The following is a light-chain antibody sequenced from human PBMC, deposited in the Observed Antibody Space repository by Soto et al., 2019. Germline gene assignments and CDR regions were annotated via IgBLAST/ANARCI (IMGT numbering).Light chain of an antibody. CDR1: QSVSNSY. Sequence: EIVLTQSPGTLSLSPGERASLSCRASQSVSNSYLSWYQQKPGQAPRLLIYGSSSRATGIPDRFSGSGAGTDFTLTISRLEPEDFAVYYCQQYHSSPTTFGQGTKVEIK. V-gene: IGKV3-20*01. CDR2: GSS. J-gene: IGKJ1*01. CDR3: QQYHSSPTT.